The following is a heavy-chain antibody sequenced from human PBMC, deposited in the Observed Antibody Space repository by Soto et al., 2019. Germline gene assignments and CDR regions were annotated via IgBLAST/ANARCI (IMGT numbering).Heavy chain of an antibody. J-gene: IGHJ5*02. CDR2: RSAYTGNT. D-gene: IGHD1-1*01. V-gene: IGHV1-18*04. Sequence: GDSAKVSCKTSGYTFTSYSINWVRQAPAPGLEWMGWRSAYTGNTKYAQNLQGRVTMTTDTATSTAYMELRSLRSDDTAVYYCAGVQYTRFAPSGRGTLVTVSS. CDR1: GYTFTSYS. CDR3: AGVQYTRFAP.